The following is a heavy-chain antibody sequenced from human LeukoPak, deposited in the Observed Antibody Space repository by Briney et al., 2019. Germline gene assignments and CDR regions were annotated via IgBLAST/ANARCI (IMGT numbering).Heavy chain of an antibody. Sequence: GASVTVSCKASGGTFSSCAISWVRQAPGQGLEWMGRIIPILGIANYAQKFQGRVTITADKSTSTAYMELSSLRSEDTAVYYCATYYGSGNYFDYWGQGTLVTVSS. D-gene: IGHD3-10*01. V-gene: IGHV1-69*04. J-gene: IGHJ4*02. CDR2: IIPILGIA. CDR3: ATYYGSGNYFDY. CDR1: GGTFSSCA.